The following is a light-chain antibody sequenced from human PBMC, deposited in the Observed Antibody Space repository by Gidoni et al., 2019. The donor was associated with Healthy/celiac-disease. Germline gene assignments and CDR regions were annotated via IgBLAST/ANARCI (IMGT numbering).Light chain of an antibody. CDR3: QQYHNWPLYT. Sequence: EIVMTQSPATLSVSPGERATLSCSASQSVSSNLAWYHQKPGQAPRLLIFGASTWATGIPARFSGSGSGTQFTLTISSLQSEYFAVFSCQQYHNWPLYTFGQGTKLDIK. CDR2: GAS. V-gene: IGKV3-15*01. CDR1: QSVSSN. J-gene: IGKJ2*01.